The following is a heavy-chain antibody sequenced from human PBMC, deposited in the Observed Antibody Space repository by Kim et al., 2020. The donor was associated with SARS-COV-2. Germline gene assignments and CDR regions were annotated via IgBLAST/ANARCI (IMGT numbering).Heavy chain of an antibody. V-gene: IGHV4-59*01. J-gene: IGHJ4*01. D-gene: IGHD2-2*01. CDR1: GVSISSYS. CDR2: TSYSGST. CDR3: ARGRIGDCTSTTFSPPFD. Sequence: SETLSLTCTVSGVSISSYSMSWIRQPPGKGLEWIAYTSYSGSTNYNPSLKSRVTISVDTSKNQFSLKLSSVTAAATAAKSLARGRIGDCTSTTFSPPFD.